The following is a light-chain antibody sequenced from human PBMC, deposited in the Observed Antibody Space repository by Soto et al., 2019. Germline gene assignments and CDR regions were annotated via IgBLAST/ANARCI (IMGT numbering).Light chain of an antibody. CDR2: GAS. Sequence: TVMTQSPATLSVSPGERATLSCRASQSVSSNLAWYQQKPDQAPRLLIYGASTRATGIPARFSGSGSGTEFTLTISSLQSEDFAVYYCQQYNNWPLLTFGPGTKVDIK. V-gene: IGKV3-15*01. CDR3: QQYNNWPLLT. J-gene: IGKJ3*01. CDR1: QSVSSN.